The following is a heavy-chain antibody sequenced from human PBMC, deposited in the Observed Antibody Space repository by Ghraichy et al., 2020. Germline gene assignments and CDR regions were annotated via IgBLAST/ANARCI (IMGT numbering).Heavy chain of an antibody. CDR3: ARSRVTTFDP. CDR1: GDSVKSASSH. Sequence: SQTRSLTCSVSGDSVKSASSHWTWIRQAPGKGLEWIGYFYSIGGTNYNPSLKSRVSISLDASKNQFSLNLTSVTTADTAVYYCARSRVTTFDPWGQGIPVTVSS. D-gene: IGHD4-17*01. CDR2: FYSIGGT. J-gene: IGHJ5*02. V-gene: IGHV4-61*01.